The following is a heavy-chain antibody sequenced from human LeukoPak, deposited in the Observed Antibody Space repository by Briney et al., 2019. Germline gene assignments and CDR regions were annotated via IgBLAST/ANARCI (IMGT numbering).Heavy chain of an antibody. CDR2: INSDGSST. CDR3: ARVRRYYDSSGYPLTSRLSLDFDY. D-gene: IGHD3-22*01. V-gene: IGHV3-74*01. Sequence: GGSLRLSCAASGFTFSSYWMHWVRQAPGKGLVWVSRINSDGSSTSYADSVKGRFTISRDNAKNTLYLQMNSLRAEDTAVYYCARVRRYYDSSGYPLTSRLSLDFDYWGQGTPVTVSS. CDR1: GFTFSSYW. J-gene: IGHJ4*02.